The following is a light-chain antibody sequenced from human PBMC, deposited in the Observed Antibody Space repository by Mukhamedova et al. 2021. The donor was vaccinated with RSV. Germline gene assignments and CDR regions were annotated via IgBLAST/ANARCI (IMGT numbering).Light chain of an antibody. CDR1: EDIGTN. CDR3: QQSYSMPWT. Sequence: GDRVIISCRASEDIGTNLNWYQQKPGQAPYLLIYRSTTSQSGVPSRFSGSGSGTKFTLTISSLQPEDLATYHCQQSYSMPWTFG. V-gene: IGKV1-39*01. J-gene: IGKJ1*01. CDR2: RST.